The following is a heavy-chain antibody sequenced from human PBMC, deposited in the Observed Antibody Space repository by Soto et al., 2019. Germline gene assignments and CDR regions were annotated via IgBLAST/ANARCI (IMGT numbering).Heavy chain of an antibody. D-gene: IGHD5-12*01. CDR2: MNPNSGNT. V-gene: IGHV1-8*01. Sequence: GASVKVSCKASGYTFTSYDINWVRQATGQGLEWMGWMNPNSGNTGYAQKFQGRVTMTRNTSISTAYMELSSLRSEDTAVYYCARVNSGYLYYYYYGMDVWGQGTTVTVSS. CDR3: ARVNSGYLYYYYYGMDV. CDR1: GYTFTSYD. J-gene: IGHJ6*02.